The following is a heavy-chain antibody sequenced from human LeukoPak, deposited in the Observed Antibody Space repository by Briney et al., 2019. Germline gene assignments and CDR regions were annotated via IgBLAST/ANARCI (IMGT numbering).Heavy chain of an antibody. D-gene: IGHD3-22*01. CDR1: GTTFTSDT. V-gene: IGHV3-33*01. J-gene: IGHJ3*02. CDR3: DTATLKWDHSSAHDAFDI. Sequence: QPGRSLRLSWPSPGTTFTSDTMEVGCQAPGKGLEWVAVIWYDGSNKYYADSVKGRFTISRDNSKNTLYLQMNSLRAEDTAVYYCDTATLKWDHSSAHDAFDIWGQGTMATVSS. CDR2: IWYDGSNK.